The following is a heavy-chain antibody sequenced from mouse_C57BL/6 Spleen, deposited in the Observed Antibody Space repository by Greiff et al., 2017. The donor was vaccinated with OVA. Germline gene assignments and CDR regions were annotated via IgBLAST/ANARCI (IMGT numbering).Heavy chain of an antibody. D-gene: IGHD1-1*01. CDR2: INPGSGGT. J-gene: IGHJ4*01. CDR3: ARDTTVVEDYYAMDY. Sequence: QVQLKQSGAELVRPGTSVKVSCKASGYAFTNYLIEWVKQRPGQGLEWIGVINPGSGGTNYNEKFKGKATLTADKSSSTAYMQLSSLTSEDSAVYFCARDTTVVEDYYAMDYWGQGTSVTVSS. CDR1: GYAFTNYL. V-gene: IGHV1-54*01.